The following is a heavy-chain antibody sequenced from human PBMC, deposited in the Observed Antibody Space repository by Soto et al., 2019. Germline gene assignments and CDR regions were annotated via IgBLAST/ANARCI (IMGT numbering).Heavy chain of an antibody. CDR2: ISYDGSNK. J-gene: IGHJ4*02. Sequence: PGGSLRLSCAASGFTFSSYAMHWVRQAPGKGLEWVTVISYDGSNKYYADSVKGRFTISRDNSKKTLYLRMNSLRTEDTAVYYCARAHKDYDILTGYSTHFDYWGQGTLVTVSS. D-gene: IGHD3-9*01. V-gene: IGHV3-30-3*01. CDR1: GFTFSSYA. CDR3: ARAHKDYDILTGYSTHFDY.